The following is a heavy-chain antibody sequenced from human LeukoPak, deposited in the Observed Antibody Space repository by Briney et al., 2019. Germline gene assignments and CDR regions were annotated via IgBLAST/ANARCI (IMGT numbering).Heavy chain of an antibody. CDR2: INPNSGGT. CDR3: ARPYYDILTGYGY. CDR1: GYTFTGYY. V-gene: IGHV1-2*02. J-gene: IGHJ4*02. Sequence: ASVKVSCKASGYTFTGYYMHWVRQAPGQGLEWMGWINPNSGGTNYAQKFQGRVTMTRDTSISTAYMELSRLRSDDTAEYYCARPYYDILTGYGYWGQGTLVTVSS. D-gene: IGHD3-9*01.